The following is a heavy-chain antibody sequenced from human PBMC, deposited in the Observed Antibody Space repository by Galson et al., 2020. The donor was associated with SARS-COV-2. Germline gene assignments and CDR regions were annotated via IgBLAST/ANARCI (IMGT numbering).Heavy chain of an antibody. CDR2: ITYDGPHE. Sequence: GESLKISCVASGFSFSSYGIHWVRQAPGKGLEWVAVITYDGPHEHFADSVKGRFTISRDNSKSTLYLQLSRLTFDDTAVYYCAKDPGLGERFYYGMDVWGRGTTVTVSS. CDR3: AKDPGLGERFYYGMDV. CDR1: GFSFSSYG. J-gene: IGHJ6*02. D-gene: IGHD3-16*01. V-gene: IGHV3-30*18.